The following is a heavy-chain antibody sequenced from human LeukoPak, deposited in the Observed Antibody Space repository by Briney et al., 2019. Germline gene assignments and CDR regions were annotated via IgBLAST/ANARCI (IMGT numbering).Heavy chain of an antibody. CDR2: INPNSGGT. D-gene: IGHD3-3*01. CDR3: ARDYDITIFGVAYYFDY. Sequence: GASVKVSCKASGYTFTGYYMHWVRQAPGQGLEWMGRINPNSGGTNYAQEFQGRVTMTRDTAISTAYMELSRLRSDDTDVYYCARDYDITIFGVAYYFDYWGQGTLVTVSS. V-gene: IGHV1-2*05. J-gene: IGHJ4*02. CDR1: GYTFTGYY.